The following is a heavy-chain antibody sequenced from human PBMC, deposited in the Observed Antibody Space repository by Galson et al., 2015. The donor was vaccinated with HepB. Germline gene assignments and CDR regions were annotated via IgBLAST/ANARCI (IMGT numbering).Heavy chain of an antibody. D-gene: IGHD3-22*01. CDR2: ISSSSSYI. Sequence: SLRLSCAASGFTFSGYSMNWVRQAPGKGLEWVSSISSSSSYIYYADSVKGRFTISRDNAKNSLYLQMNSLRAEDTAVYYCARVSLLIRDSSGYDIDAFDIWGQGTMVTVSS. CDR3: ARVSLLIRDSSGYDIDAFDI. V-gene: IGHV3-21*01. J-gene: IGHJ3*02. CDR1: GFTFSGYS.